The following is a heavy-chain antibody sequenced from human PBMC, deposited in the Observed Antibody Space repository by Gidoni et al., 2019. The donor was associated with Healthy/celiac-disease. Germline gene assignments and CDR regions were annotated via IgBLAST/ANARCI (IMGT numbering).Heavy chain of an antibody. V-gene: IGHV4-34*01. CDR2: INHSGST. CDR3: ARGLGYCSGGSCYSQVHWFDP. CDR1: GGSFSCYY. D-gene: IGHD2-15*01. J-gene: IGHJ5*02. Sequence: QVQLQQWGAGLLKPSETLSLTCAVYGGSFSCYYWSWIRQPPGKGLEWIGEINHSGSTNYNPSLKSRVTISVDTSKNQFSLKLSSVTAADTAVYYCARGLGYCSGGSCYSQVHWFDPWGQGTLVTVSS.